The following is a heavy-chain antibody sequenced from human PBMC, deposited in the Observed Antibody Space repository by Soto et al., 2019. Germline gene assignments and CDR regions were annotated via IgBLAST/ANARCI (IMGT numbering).Heavy chain of an antibody. CDR2: IYYIGST. CDR1: GGSISSGGYY. CDR3: DRDDYCGGDCPP. V-gene: IGHV4-30-4*01. D-gene: IGHD2-21*02. Sequence: SETLSLTCTVSGGSISSGGYYWSWIRQPPGKGLEWIGYIYYIGSTYYNPSLKSRVTISVDTSKNQFSLKLSSVTAADTAVYYCDRDDYCGGDCPPWGEGTLVTV. J-gene: IGHJ5*02.